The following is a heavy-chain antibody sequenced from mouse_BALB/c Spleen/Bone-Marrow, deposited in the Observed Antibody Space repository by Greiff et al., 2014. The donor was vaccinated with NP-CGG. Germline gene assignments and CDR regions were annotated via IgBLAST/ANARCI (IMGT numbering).Heavy chain of an antibody. CDR2: ISNVGSYT. CDR1: GYTFSSYG. J-gene: IGHJ4*01. V-gene: IGHV5-6*01. Sequence: EVQVVESGGDLVKPGGSLKLSCAASGYTFSSYGMSWVRQTPDKRLEWVATISNVGSYTYYPDSVKGRFTISRDNAKNTLYLQMSSLKPEDTAMYYCARPCYYRHDAAMDYWGQGTSVTVSS. CDR3: ARPCYYRHDAAMDY. D-gene: IGHD2-14*01.